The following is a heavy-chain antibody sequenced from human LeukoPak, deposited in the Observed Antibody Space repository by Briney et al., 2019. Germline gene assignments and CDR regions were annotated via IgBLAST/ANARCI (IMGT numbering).Heavy chain of an antibody. CDR3: ARVKFSYSNYGENYYYYYMDV. V-gene: IGHV4-61*02. Sequence: SETLSLTCTVSGGSISSGSYYWSWIRQPAGKGLEWIGRIYTSGSTNYNPSLKSRVTISVDTSKNQFSLKLSSVTAADTAVYYCARVKFSYSNYGENYYYYYMDVWGKGTTVTVSS. CDR2: IYTSGST. D-gene: IGHD4-11*01. J-gene: IGHJ6*03. CDR1: GGSISSGSYY.